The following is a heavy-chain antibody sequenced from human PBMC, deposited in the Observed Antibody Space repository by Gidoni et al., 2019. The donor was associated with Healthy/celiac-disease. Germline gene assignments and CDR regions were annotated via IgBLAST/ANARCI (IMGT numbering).Heavy chain of an antibody. CDR2: IRYDGSNK. D-gene: IGHD2-2*01. J-gene: IGHJ4*02. CDR1: GFPFSSYG. V-gene: IGHV3-30*02. Sequence: QVQLVESGGGVVQPGGSLRLSCAASGFPFSSYGMHWVRQAPGKGLEWVAFIRYDGSNKYYADSVKGRFTISRDNSKNTLYLQMNSLRAEDTAVYYCAKVSHCSSTSCREIDYWGQGTLVTVSS. CDR3: AKVSHCSSTSCREIDY.